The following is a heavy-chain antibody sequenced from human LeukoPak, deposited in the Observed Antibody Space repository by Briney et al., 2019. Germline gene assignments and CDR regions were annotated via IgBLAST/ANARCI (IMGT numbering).Heavy chain of an antibody. CDR3: ARVRLMGESYLY. CDR1: GYTFTGYY. D-gene: IGHD3-16*01. V-gene: IGHV1-2*06. Sequence: ASVTVSCKASGYTFTGYYMHWVRQAPGQRLEWMGRINPNSGGTNYAQKFQGRVTMTRDTSISTAYMELSRLRSDDTAVYYCARVRLMGESYLYWGQGTLVTVSS. CDR2: INPNSGGT. J-gene: IGHJ4*02.